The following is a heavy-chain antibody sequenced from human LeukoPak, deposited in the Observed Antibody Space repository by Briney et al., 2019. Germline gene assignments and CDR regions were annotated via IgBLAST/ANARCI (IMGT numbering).Heavy chain of an antibody. J-gene: IGHJ6*02. CDR2: ISSSSSYI. Sequence: GGSLRLSCAASGFTFSSYSMNWVRQAPGKGLEWVSSISSSSSYIYYADSVKGRFTISRDNAKNSLYLQMNSLRAEDTAVYYCARDRGDYNYYGMDVWGQGTTVTVSS. CDR1: GFTFSSYS. V-gene: IGHV3-21*01. CDR3: ARDRGDYNYYGMDV. D-gene: IGHD4-17*01.